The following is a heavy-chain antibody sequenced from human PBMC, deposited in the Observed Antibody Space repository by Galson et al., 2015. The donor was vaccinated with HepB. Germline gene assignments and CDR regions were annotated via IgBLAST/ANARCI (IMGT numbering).Heavy chain of an antibody. CDR1: GGSISSYY. Sequence: SETLSLTCTVSGGSISSYYWSWIRQPPGKGLEWIGYIYYSGSTNYNPSLKSRVTISVDTSKNQFSLKLSSVTAADTAVYYCARTSGDCSGGSCYDPYYYYYGMDVWGQGTTVTVSS. D-gene: IGHD2-15*01. CDR3: ARTSGDCSGGSCYDPYYYYYGMDV. V-gene: IGHV4-59*01. CDR2: IYYSGST. J-gene: IGHJ6*02.